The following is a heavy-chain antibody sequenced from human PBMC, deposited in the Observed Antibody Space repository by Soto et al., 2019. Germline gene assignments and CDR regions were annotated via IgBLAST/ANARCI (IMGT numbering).Heavy chain of an antibody. Sequence: GGSRRLSCAASGLTFSTYAMGWVRQAPWKGLEWVSGISGSGGGTHYADSVKGRFTISRDNSKNTLYLQMNSLRAEDTAVYYCAKGHSSSWTYYYYYYMDVWGKGTTVTVSS. V-gene: IGHV3-23*01. CDR1: GLTFSTYA. CDR3: AKGHSSSWTYYYYYYMDV. J-gene: IGHJ6*03. CDR2: ISGSGGGT. D-gene: IGHD6-13*01.